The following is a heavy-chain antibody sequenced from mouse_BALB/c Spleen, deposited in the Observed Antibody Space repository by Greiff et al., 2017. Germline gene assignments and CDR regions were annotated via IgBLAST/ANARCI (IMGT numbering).Heavy chain of an antibody. CDR3: ARKLATMITVFAY. J-gene: IGHJ3*01. Sequence: VQLQQSGAELAKPGASVKMSCKASGYTFPSYWMPWVKQRPGQGLEWIGYINPSTGYTEYNQKFKDKATLTADKSSSTAYMQLSSLTSEDSAVYYCARKLATMITVFAYWGQGTLVTVSA. V-gene: IGHV1-7*01. D-gene: IGHD2-4*01. CDR2: INPSTGYT. CDR1: GYTFPSYW.